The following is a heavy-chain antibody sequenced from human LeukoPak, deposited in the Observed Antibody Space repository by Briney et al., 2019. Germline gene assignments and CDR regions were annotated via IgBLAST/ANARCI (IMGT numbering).Heavy chain of an antibody. J-gene: IGHJ3*02. CDR1: GYTFTSYG. D-gene: IGHD2-2*02. CDR2: ISAYNGNT. V-gene: IGHV1-18*01. Sequence: GASVKVSCKASGYTFTSYGISWVRQAPGQGLEWMGWISAYNGNTNYAQKLQGRVTMTTDTSTSTAYMELRSLRSDDTAVYYCARVGPNCSSTSCYNPPGGDIWGQGTMVTVSS. CDR3: ARVGPNCSSTSCYNPPGGDI.